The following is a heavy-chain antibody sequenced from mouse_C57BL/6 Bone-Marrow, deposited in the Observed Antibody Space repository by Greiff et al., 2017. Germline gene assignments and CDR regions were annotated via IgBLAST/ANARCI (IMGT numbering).Heavy chain of an antibody. Sequence: VQLQQSGAELVRPGASVKLSCTASGFNIKDDYMHWVKQRPEQGLEWIGWIDPENGDTEYASKFQGKATITADTSSNTAYLQLSSLTSDDTAVYYRTTRDDGPYYAMDYWGQGTYVPVAS. D-gene: IGHD2-3*01. CDR2: IDPENGDT. CDR3: TTRDDGPYYAMDY. J-gene: IGHJ4*01. CDR1: GFNIKDDY. V-gene: IGHV14-4*01.